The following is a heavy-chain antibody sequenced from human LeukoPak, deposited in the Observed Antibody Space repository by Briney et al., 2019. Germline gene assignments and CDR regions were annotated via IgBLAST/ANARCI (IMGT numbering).Heavy chain of an antibody. V-gene: IGHV3-30*03. D-gene: IGHD4-11*01. CDR1: GFTFSNYG. CDR2: ISYDGTNK. CDR3: ARDRDYGNPFDY. Sequence: GGSLRLSCAASGFTFSNYGMHWVRQAPGKGLEWVAFISYDGTNKYYADSVKGRFTISRDNSKNTLYLQMNSLRAEDTAVYYCARDRDYGNPFDYWGQGTLVTVSS. J-gene: IGHJ4*02.